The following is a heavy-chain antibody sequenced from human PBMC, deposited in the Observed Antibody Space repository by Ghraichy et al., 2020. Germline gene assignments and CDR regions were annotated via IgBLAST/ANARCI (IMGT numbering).Heavy chain of an antibody. CDR2: IIPIFGTA. V-gene: IGHV1-69*13. J-gene: IGHJ2*01. CDR3: ARAREMATITETYWYFDL. CDR1: GGTFSSYA. D-gene: IGHD5-24*01. Sequence: SVKVSCKASGGTFSSYAISWVRQAPGQGLEWMGGIIPIFGTANYAQKFQGRVTITADESTSTAYMELSSLRSEDTAVYYCARAREMATITETYWYFDLWGRGTLVTVSS.